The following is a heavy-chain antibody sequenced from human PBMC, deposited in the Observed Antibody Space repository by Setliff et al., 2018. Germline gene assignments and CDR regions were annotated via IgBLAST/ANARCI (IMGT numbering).Heavy chain of an antibody. CDR1: GFTFSNAW. D-gene: IGHD3-16*01. V-gene: IGHV3-15*07. CDR3: TTDPSPTFGGVIGAAFDF. Sequence: GSLRLSCAASGFTFSNAWMNWVRQAPGKGLEWVGRIKGKTDGLTTDYAAPVKGRFTISRDDSKNTLYLQMNSLKTEDTAVYYCTTDPSPTFGGVIGAAFDFWGQGTMVTVSS. J-gene: IGHJ3*01. CDR2: IKGKTDGLTT.